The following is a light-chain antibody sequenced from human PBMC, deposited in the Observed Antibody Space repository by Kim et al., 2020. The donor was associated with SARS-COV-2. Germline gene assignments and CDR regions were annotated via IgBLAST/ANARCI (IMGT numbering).Light chain of an antibody. CDR3: SAWDTSLSAWV. CDR2: RNN. CDR1: NNNVGNQG. J-gene: IGLJ3*02. V-gene: IGLV10-54*01. Sequence: QAGLTQPPSVSKGLRQTATLTCTGNNNNVGNQGAAWLQQHQGHPPKLLSYRNNNRPSGISERLSASRSGNTASLTITGLQPEDEADYYCSAWDTSLSAWVFGGGIQLTVL.